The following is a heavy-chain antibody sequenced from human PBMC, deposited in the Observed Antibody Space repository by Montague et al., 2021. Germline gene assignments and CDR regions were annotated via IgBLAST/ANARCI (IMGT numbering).Heavy chain of an antibody. D-gene: IGHD4-17*01. CDR3: TKDQDDYGDYVDWVDT. V-gene: IGHV3-23*01. CDR1: GFPFSSYA. CDR2: ITSGGST. Sequence: FLSLSFSASGFPFSSYAMSWVRQAPGKGLKWVSRITSGGSTYYADSVTGRFTISRDNSKNTLYLQMNSLRAEDTAVYYCTKDQDDYGDYVDWVDTWGQGTLVTVSS. J-gene: IGHJ5*02.